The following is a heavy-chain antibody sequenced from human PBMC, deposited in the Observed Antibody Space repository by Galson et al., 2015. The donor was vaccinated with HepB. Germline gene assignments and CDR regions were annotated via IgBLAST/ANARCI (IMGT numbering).Heavy chain of an antibody. CDR2: ISTYGGNT. CDR3: ARDRDYRLDY. D-gene: IGHD4/OR15-4a*01. Sequence: SVKVSCKASGYTFTSNGISWVRQTPGQGLEWLGWISTYGGNTNYAQKFQGRITLTRDTSTSIPYVELRSLRPDDKAVYYCARDRDYRLDYWGQGTLATLSS. J-gene: IGHJ4*02. CDR1: GYTFTSNG. V-gene: IGHV1-18*04.